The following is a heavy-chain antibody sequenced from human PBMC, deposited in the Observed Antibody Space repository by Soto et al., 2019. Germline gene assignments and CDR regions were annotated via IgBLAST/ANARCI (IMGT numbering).Heavy chain of an antibody. CDR3: ARGDLTSSSSPPFDY. Sequence: GGSLRLSCAASGFTFSSYWMSWVRQAPGKGLEWVANIKQDGSEKYYVDSVKGRFTISRDNAKNSLYLQMNSPRAEDTAVYYCARGDLTSSSSPPFDYWGQGTLVTVSS. V-gene: IGHV3-7*03. J-gene: IGHJ4*02. D-gene: IGHD6-6*01. CDR1: GFTFSSYW. CDR2: IKQDGSEK.